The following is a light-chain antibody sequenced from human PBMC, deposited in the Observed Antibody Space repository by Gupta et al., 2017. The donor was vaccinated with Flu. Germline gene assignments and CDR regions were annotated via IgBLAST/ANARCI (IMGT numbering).Light chain of an antibody. CDR1: QSGLSSSNNKNY. J-gene: IGKJ2*01. CDR2: WVS. CDR3: QQDASTPYN. V-gene: IGKV4-1*01. Sequence: DIVMTQSPDSLAVSLGERATINCKSSQSGLSSSNNKNYLAWYQQKPGQPPKLLIYWVSTRDSGVPGRFSGSGSETDFTLTISSLQAEDVAVYYCQQDASTPYNFGQGTKMEIK.